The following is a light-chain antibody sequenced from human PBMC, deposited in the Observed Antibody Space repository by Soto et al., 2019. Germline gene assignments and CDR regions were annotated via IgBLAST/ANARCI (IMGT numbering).Light chain of an antibody. J-gene: IGKJ1*01. V-gene: IGKV3-15*01. CDR1: QSVSSD. CDR2: GAY. Sequence: EIVMTQSPATLSVSPGERATLSCRASQSVSSDLDWYHQKPGQAPRLLIYGAYTRATGIPARFSGSGSGTEFTLTTNSLKSEDFAVYYCQQYNNWARTFGQGTKVEIK. CDR3: QQYNNWART.